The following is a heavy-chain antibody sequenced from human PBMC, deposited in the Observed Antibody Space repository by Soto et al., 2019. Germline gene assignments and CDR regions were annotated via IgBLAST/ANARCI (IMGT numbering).Heavy chain of an antibody. CDR2: TYWNDDK. J-gene: IGHJ6*02. Sequence: QITLKESGPTLVKPTQTLTLTCTLSGFSLNTGGGGVAWIRQPPGKALVWIALTYWNDDKCNSPSLKSRLTITKDSSINQLVLTMTDMDPVDTATYYCARIPNWGMEGLGAWGQGTTVTVSS. CDR3: ARIPNWGMEGLGA. V-gene: IGHV2-5*01. D-gene: IGHD7-27*01. CDR1: GFSLNTGGGG.